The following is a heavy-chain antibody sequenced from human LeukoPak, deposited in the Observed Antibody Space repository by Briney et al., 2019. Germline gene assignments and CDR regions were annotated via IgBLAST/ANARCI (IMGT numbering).Heavy chain of an antibody. CDR2: ISAYNGNT. CDR3: ARVGLGEIDY. CDR1: GGTFSGYA. V-gene: IGHV1-18*01. D-gene: IGHD4-17*01. Sequence: ASVKVSCKASGGTFSGYAISWVRQAPGQGLEWMGWISAYNGNTNYAQKLQGRVTMTTDTSTSTAYMELRSLRSDDTAVYYCARVGLGEIDYWGQGTLVTVSS. J-gene: IGHJ4*02.